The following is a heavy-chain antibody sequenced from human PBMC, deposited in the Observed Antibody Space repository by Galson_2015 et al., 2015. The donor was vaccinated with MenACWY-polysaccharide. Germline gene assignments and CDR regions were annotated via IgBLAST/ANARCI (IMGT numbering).Heavy chain of an antibody. J-gene: IGHJ4*02. CDR2: ISWNSGSI. V-gene: IGHV3-9*01. D-gene: IGHD6-19*01. CDR1: EFPFANSA. CDR3: AKGRYSSGWNYFDN. Sequence: LRLSSAAFEFPFANSAMHWVRQAPGKGLEVVAGISWNSGSIGYADSVKGRFTISRDNAKNSLYLQMNSLRAEDTALYYCAKGRYSSGWNYFDNWGQGTLVTVSS.